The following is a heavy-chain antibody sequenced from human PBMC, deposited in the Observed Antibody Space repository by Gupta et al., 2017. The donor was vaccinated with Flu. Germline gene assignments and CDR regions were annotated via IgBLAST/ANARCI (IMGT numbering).Heavy chain of an antibody. Sequence: FNKYAMSWVRHAPGKGLEWVSGISGSGSNTYYADSVKGRFTISRDNSKNTVDLQMNSLRADDTAVYYCAKRFSENSGLFDCWGQGTLVTISS. CDR1: FNKYA. V-gene: IGHV3-23*01. D-gene: IGHD3-10*01. CDR2: ISGSGSNT. CDR3: AKRFSENSGLFDC. J-gene: IGHJ4*02.